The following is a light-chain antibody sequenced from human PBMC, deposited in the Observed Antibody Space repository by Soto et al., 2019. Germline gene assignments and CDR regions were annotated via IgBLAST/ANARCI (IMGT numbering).Light chain of an antibody. CDR1: QSVSNSY. V-gene: IGKV3-20*01. CDR2: GAS. Sequence: EIVLTQSPGTLSLSPGERATLSCRASQSVSNSYLAWHQQIPGQAPRLLIYGASSRAAGIPDRFSGSVSRTDFTLTISRVDPEDFAVYYCQQYGSSPRTFGGGTKVEIK. J-gene: IGKJ4*02. CDR3: QQYGSSPRT.